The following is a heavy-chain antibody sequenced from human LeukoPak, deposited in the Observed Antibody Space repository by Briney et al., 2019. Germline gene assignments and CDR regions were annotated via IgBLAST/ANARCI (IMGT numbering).Heavy chain of an antibody. J-gene: IGHJ6*02. CDR3: ATGKKEIFSPRGFEKSCYVMDV. CDR1: GGTFSNFT. D-gene: IGHD2/OR15-2a*01. CDR2: SIPILGIT. V-gene: IGHV1-69*02. Sequence: VASVKVSCNASGGTFSNFTFSWVRQGPGLGLELMGVSIPILGITDYAQNFQGRVTISADKSTSTAYMELKSLRSEDTAVYLCATGKKEIFSPRGFEKSCYVMDVWGQGTTVTVSS.